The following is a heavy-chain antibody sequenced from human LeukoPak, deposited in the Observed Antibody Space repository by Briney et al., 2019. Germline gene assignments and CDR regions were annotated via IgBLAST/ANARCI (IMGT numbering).Heavy chain of an antibody. J-gene: IGHJ4*02. CDR1: GFTFSSYS. V-gene: IGHV3-21*01. CDR2: ISSSSSYI. Sequence: GGSLRLSCVASGFTFSSYSMNWVRQAPGKGLEWVSSISSSSSYIYYADSVKGRFTISRDNAKNSLYLQMNSLRAEDTAVYYCARTLGLHEEPDYWGQGTLVTVSS. D-gene: IGHD1-14*01. CDR3: ARTLGLHEEPDY.